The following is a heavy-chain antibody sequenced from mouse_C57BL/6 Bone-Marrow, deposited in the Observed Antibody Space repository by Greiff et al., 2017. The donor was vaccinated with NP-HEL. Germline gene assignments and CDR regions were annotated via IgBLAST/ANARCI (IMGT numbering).Heavy chain of an antibody. D-gene: IGHD2-3*01. CDR3: ARFDGYYVD. J-gene: IGHJ3*01. CDR2: IDPSDSET. Sequence: VQLQQPGAELVRPGSSVKLSCKASGYTFTSYWMHWVKQRPIQGLDWIGNIDPSDSETHYNQKFKDKATLTVDKSSSTAYMQLSSLTSEDSAVYYCARFDGYYVDWGQGTLVTVSA. CDR1: GYTFTSYW. V-gene: IGHV1-52*01.